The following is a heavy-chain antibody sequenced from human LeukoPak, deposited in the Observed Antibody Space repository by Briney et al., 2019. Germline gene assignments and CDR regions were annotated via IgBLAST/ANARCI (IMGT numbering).Heavy chain of an antibody. D-gene: IGHD3-22*01. Sequence: GGSLRLSCAASGFTVSSNYMSWVRQAPGKGLEWVSVIYSGGSTYYADSVKGRFTISRDNSKNTLYLQMNSLRAEDTAVYYCARDQRYCDSSGYGRHYYYYYGMDVWGQGTTVTVSS. V-gene: IGHV3-53*01. CDR2: IYSGGST. CDR3: ARDQRYCDSSGYGRHYYYYYGMDV. CDR1: GFTVSSNY. J-gene: IGHJ6*02.